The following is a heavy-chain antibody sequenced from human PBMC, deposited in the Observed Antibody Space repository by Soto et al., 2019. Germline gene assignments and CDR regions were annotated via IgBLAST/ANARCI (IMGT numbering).Heavy chain of an antibody. CDR3: AREGSYYDILTGPRGGRWFDP. J-gene: IGHJ5*02. CDR1: GFTFSSYW. Sequence: GGSLRLSCAASGFTFSSYWMHWVRQAPGKGLVWVSRINSDGSSTSYADSVKGRFTISRDNAKNTLHLQMNSLRAEDTAVYYCAREGSYYDILTGPRGGRWFDPWGQGTLVTVSS. V-gene: IGHV3-74*01. CDR2: INSDGSST. D-gene: IGHD3-9*01.